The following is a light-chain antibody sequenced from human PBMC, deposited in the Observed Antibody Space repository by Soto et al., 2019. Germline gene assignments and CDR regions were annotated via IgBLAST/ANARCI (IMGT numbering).Light chain of an antibody. Sequence: QSVLTQPPSASGTPGQRVSISCSGTNSNIGGNYVYWYPHVPGKAPKLLISLNNQRPSGVPDRFSGSKSGTSASLAISGLRSEDEAHYYCAAWDDSLSGPVFGGGTKVTVL. CDR3: AAWDDSLSGPV. CDR1: NSNIGGNY. V-gene: IGLV1-47*02. CDR2: LNN. J-gene: IGLJ2*01.